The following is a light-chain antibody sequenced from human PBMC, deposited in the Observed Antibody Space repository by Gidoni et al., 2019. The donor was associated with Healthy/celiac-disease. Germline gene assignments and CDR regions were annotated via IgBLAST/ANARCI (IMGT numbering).Light chain of an antibody. CDR2: AAS. CDR3: QQRGT. CDR1: QSISSY. V-gene: IGKV1-39*01. Sequence: DIQMTQSPSSLSASVGDRVTITCRASQSISSYLNWYQQKPGKAPKLLIYAASSLQSGVPSRFSGSGSGTDFTLTISSLQPEDFATYYCQQRGTFGPXTKVDIK. J-gene: IGKJ3*01.